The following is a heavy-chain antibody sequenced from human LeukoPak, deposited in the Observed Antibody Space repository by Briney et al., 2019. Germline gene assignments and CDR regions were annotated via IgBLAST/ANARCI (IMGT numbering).Heavy chain of an antibody. CDR1: GGSTSSGNYY. CDR2: IYTSGTT. V-gene: IGHV4-61*02. J-gene: IGHJ4*02. Sequence: PSQTLSLTCTVSGGSTSSGNYYWSWIRQPAGKGLEWIGRIYTSGTTNYNPSLKSRVTISVDTSNNQFSLKLSSVTAADTAVYYCATEGRDDSSHYWGQGTLVTVSS. D-gene: IGHD3-22*01. CDR3: ATEGRDDSSHY.